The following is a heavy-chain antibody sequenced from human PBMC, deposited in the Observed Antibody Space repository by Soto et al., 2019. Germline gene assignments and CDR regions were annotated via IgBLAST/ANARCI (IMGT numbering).Heavy chain of an antibody. Sequence: SLRLSCAASGFTFSSYAMSWVRQAPGKGLEWVSAISGSGGSTYYADSVKGRFTISRDNSKNTLYLQMNSLRAEDTAVYYCAKDLEGGYSYGYDGMDVWGQGTTVTVSS. D-gene: IGHD5-18*01. V-gene: IGHV3-23*01. CDR3: AKDLEGGYSYGYDGMDV. CDR1: GFTFSSYA. J-gene: IGHJ6*02. CDR2: ISGSGGST.